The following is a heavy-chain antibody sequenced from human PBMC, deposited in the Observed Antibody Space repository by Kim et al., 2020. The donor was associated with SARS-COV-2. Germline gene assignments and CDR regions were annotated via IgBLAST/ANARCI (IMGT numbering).Heavy chain of an antibody. Sequence: GGSLRLSCAASGFTFSSYAMSWVRQAPGKGLEWVSAISGSGGSTYYADSVKGRFTISRDNSKNTLYLQMNSLRVEDTAVYYCAKGSIGTDWKGAFDIWGQGTMVTVSS. CDR1: GFTFSSYA. V-gene: IGHV3-23*01. CDR3: AKGSIGTDWKGAFDI. J-gene: IGHJ3*02. CDR2: ISGSGGST. D-gene: IGHD2-21*01.